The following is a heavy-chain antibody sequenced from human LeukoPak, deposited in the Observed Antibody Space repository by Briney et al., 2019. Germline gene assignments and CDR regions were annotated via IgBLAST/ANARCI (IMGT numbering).Heavy chain of an antibody. V-gene: IGHV4-31*03. CDR2: IYYSGST. CDR1: GGSISSGGYY. J-gene: IGHJ3*02. Sequence: SETLSLTCTVSGGSISSGGYYWSWIRQHPGKGLAWIGYIYYSGSTYYNPSLKSRVTISVDTSKNQFSLKLSSVTAADTAVYYCARVGLASGFAFDIWGQGTMVTVSS. CDR3: ARVGLASGFAFDI. D-gene: IGHD3-3*01.